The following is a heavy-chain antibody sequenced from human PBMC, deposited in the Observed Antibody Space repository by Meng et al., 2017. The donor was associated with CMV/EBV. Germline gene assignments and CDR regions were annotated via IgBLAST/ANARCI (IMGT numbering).Heavy chain of an antibody. CDR2: INPNSGGT. D-gene: IGHD3-22*01. V-gene: IGHV1-2*02. J-gene: IGHJ3*02. CDR1: GYTFTGYY. Sequence: ASVKVSCKASGYTFTGYYMHWVRQAPGQGLEWMGWINPNSGGTNYAQKFQGRVTMTRDTSTSTVYMELSSLRSEDTAVYYCAREGAYYYDSSGYGDAFDIWGQGTMVTVSS. CDR3: AREGAYYYDSSGYGDAFDI.